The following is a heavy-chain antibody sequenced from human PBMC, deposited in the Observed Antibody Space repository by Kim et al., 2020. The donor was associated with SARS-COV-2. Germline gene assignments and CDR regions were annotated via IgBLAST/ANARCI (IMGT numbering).Heavy chain of an antibody. CDR3: TTRNYGGITGVDY. V-gene: IGHV3-15*01. CDR2: IKSKTDGGTT. D-gene: IGHD4-17*01. CDR1: GFTFSNAW. J-gene: IGHJ4*02. Sequence: GGSLRLSCAASGFTFSNAWMSWVRQAPGKGLEWVGRIKSKTDGGTTDYAAPVKGSFTISRDDAKTALYLQMNSLKTEDTAVYCCTTRNYGGITGVDYWGQGTLVTVSS.